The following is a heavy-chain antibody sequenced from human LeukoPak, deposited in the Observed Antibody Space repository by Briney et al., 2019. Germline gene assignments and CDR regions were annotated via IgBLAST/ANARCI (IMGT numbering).Heavy chain of an antibody. CDR3: ARSGGHGGSFDY. Sequence: SETLSLTCTVSGGSISSYYWSWIRQPPGKGLEWIGYIYYSGSGSTNYNPPLKSRVSISVDTYKNHFSLKLSSVTAADTAVYYCARSGGHGGSFDYWGQGTLVTVSS. CDR1: GGSISSYY. CDR2: IYYSGSGST. V-gene: IGHV4-59*08. D-gene: IGHD4-23*01. J-gene: IGHJ4*02.